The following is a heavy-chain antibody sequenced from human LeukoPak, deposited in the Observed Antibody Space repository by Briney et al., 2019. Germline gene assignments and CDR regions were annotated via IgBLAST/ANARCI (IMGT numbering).Heavy chain of an antibody. CDR3: ARASFVVVVAAGDIDY. D-gene: IGHD2-15*01. Sequence: ASVKVSCKASGYTFTGYYMHWVRQAPGQGLEWMGWINPNSGGTNYAQKFQGRVTMTRDTSISTAYMELSRLRSDDTAVYYCARASFVVVVAAGDIDYGGQGTLVTVSS. V-gene: IGHV1-2*02. CDR2: INPNSGGT. CDR1: GYTFTGYY. J-gene: IGHJ4*02.